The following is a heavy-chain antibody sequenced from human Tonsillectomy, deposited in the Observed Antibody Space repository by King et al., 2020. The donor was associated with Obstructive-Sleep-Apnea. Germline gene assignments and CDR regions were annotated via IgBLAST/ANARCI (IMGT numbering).Heavy chain of an antibody. CDR2: IYYSGST. CDR1: GGSISSYY. J-gene: IGHJ6*02. CDR3: ARIYYYYGMDV. Sequence: VQLQESGPGLVKPSETLSLTCTVSGGSISSYYWSWIRQPPGKGLEWIGYIYYSGSTNYNPSLKSRVTISADTSKNQFSLKLSSMTAADTAVYYCARIYYYYGMDVWGQGTTVTVSS. V-gene: IGHV4-59*01.